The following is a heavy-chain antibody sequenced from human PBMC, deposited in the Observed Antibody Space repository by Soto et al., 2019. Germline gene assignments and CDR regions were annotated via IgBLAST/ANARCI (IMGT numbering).Heavy chain of an antibody. Sequence: GASVKVSCKASGYTFTSYDINWVRQAPGQGLEWKGWMNPNTGGTNYAQKFQGWVTMTRDTSISTAYMELSRLTSDDTAVYYCARDPMIGYCSSTTCYGGRWFDPWGQGTLVTVSS. CDR3: ARDPMIGYCSSTTCYGGRWFDP. V-gene: IGHV1-2*04. CDR1: GYTFTSYD. CDR2: MNPNTGGT. D-gene: IGHD2-2*01. J-gene: IGHJ5*02.